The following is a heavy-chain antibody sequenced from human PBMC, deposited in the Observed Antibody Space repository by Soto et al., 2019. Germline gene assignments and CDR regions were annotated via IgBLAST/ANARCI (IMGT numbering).Heavy chain of an antibody. V-gene: IGHV1-69*06. CDR3: ASFRDYDILTGYLKFDP. CDR1: GGTFSSYA. D-gene: IGHD3-9*01. J-gene: IGHJ5*02. CDR2: IIPIFGTA. Sequence: AVKVSCKASGGTFSSYAISWVRQAPGQGLEWMGGIIPIFGTANYAQKFQGRVTITADKSTSTAYMELSSLRSEDTAVYYCASFRDYDILTGYLKFDPWGQGTLVTVSS.